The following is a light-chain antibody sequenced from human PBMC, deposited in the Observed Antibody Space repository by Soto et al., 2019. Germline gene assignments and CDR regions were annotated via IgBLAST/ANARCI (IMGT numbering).Light chain of an antibody. CDR2: DAS. CDR1: QYIGSA. CDR3: QQDGDRPRT. J-gene: IGKJ1*01. Sequence: EVVLTQAPATVSVSPGDRATLSCRASQYIGSAVAWYHQRSGQAARLLIFDASIRVPTTPARFICSVAGTECTLTISSLESEDLSVQFCQQDGDRPRTFSQGTKVDIK. V-gene: IGKV3-15*01.